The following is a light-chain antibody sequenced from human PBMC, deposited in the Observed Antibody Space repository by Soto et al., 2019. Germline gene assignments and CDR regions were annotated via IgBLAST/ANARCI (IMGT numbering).Light chain of an antibody. Sequence: EIVLTQSPATLSLSPGERATLSCRASQSVSSSLAWYQQKPGQAPRLLIYDASSRATGIPARFSGSGSGTDFNLTIRSLEPEDFAVYYCQQRSNLPPLTFGGGTKVEIK. J-gene: IGKJ4*01. V-gene: IGKV3-11*01. CDR2: DAS. CDR3: QQRSNLPPLT. CDR1: QSVSSS.